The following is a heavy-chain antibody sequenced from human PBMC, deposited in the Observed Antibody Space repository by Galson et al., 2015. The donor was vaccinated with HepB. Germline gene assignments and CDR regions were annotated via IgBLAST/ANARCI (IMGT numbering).Heavy chain of an antibody. V-gene: IGHV1-3*01. D-gene: IGHD4-17*01. CDR1: GYTFTSYA. CDR2: INAGNGNT. Sequence: SVKVSCKASGYTFTSYAMHWVRQAPGQRLEWMGWINAGNGNTKYSQKFQGRVTITRDTSASTAYMELSSLRSEDTAVYYCARDQEDGDYVCPFDYWGQGTLVTVSS. CDR3: ARDQEDGDYVCPFDY. J-gene: IGHJ4*02.